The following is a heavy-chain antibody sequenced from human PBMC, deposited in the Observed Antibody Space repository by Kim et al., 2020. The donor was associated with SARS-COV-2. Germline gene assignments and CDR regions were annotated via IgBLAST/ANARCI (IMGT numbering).Heavy chain of an antibody. D-gene: IGHD6-13*01. Sequence: GGSLRLSCAASGFTFSSYSMNWVRQAPGKGLEWVSSISSSSSYIYYADSVKGRFTISRDNAKNSLYLQMNSLRAEDTAVYYCASFSPLASTYSSSWYESYYGMDVWGQGNTGTVS. J-gene: IGHJ6*02. CDR1: GFTFSSYS. CDR2: ISSSSSYI. V-gene: IGHV3-21*01. CDR3: ASFSPLASTYSSSWYESYYGMDV.